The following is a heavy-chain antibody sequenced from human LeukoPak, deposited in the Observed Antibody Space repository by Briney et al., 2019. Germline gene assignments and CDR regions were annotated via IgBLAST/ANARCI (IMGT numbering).Heavy chain of an antibody. J-gene: IGHJ4*02. CDR1: RFSFSDYT. D-gene: IGHD2-15*01. CDR2: IRHSGVDS. V-gene: IGHV3-23*01. CDR3: AKQLGYCSDGSCYFPY. Sequence: PGGSLRLSCAASRFSFSDYTMSWVRQLPGKGLEWVSGIRHSGVDSSYAGSVKGRFTISRDNSKNMLYLQMNSLRAEDTAVYYCAKQLGYCSDGSCYFPYWGQGTLVTVSS.